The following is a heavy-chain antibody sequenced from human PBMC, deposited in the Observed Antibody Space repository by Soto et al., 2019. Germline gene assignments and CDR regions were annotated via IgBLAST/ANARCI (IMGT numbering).Heavy chain of an antibody. D-gene: IGHD4-17*01. CDR2: IYHRGST. CDR1: SGSISSSNW. Sequence: QVQLQESGPGLVKPSGTLSLTCAVSSGSISSSNWWGWVRQPPGKGLEWIGEIYHRGSTNYHPSRERRVTISVYKSKNQFSLQLSSVTDADTAGYYCARVHDYGDYIDYWGQGTLVTFSP. CDR3: ARVHDYGDYIDY. J-gene: IGHJ4*02. V-gene: IGHV4-4*02.